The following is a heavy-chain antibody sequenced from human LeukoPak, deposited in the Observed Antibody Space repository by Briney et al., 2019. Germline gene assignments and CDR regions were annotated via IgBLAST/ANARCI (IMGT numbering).Heavy chain of an antibody. D-gene: IGHD2-21*01. Sequence: GGSLRLSCAASRFTFTTYTIHWIRQAPGKGLEYVSAVVGNGGTTYYADSVRGRFTISRDNSKNTVYLQMGSLRAEDTAVYYCARERAYYYFDYWGQGAQVTVSS. CDR3: ARERAYYYFDY. J-gene: IGHJ4*02. V-gene: IGHV3-64*02. CDR2: VVGNGGTT. CDR1: RFTFTTYT.